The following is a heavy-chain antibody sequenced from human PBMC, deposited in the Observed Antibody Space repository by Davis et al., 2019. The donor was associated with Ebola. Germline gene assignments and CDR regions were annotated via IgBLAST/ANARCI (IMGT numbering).Heavy chain of an antibody. CDR2: INPGGGST. CDR1: GYTFTNYY. J-gene: IGHJ6*04. D-gene: IGHD2-15*01. Sequence: AASVKVSCKASGYTFTNYYMHWVRQAPGQGLEWMGIINPGGGSTSYAQMFHGRVTMTRDPSTNTVYMELSSLRSEDTAIYYCARDEIVVVAVGTSTYYYYGMDVWGKGTTVTVSS. CDR3: ARDEIVVVAVGTSTYYYYGMDV. V-gene: IGHV1-46*01.